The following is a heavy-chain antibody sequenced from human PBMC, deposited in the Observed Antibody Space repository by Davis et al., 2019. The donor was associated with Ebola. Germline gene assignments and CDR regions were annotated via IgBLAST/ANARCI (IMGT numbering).Heavy chain of an antibody. CDR3: VKSPRLFWTGPNNWFET. D-gene: IGHD3/OR15-3a*01. CDR1: GFIFRNYA. Sequence: GESLKISCAASGFIFRNYAMHWVRQAPGKGLEWVAVVSHSERERFYADSVKGRFTISRDKANNSLYLQMDSLRPEDTALYYCVKSPRLFWTGPNNWFETWGQGTLVTVSS. J-gene: IGHJ5*02. CDR2: VSHSERER. V-gene: IGHV3-30*04.